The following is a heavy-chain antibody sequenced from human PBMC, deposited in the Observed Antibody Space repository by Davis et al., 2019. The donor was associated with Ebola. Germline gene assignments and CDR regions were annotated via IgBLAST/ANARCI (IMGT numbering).Heavy chain of an antibody. J-gene: IGHJ4*02. CDR3: ARGGRTADY. CDR1: GGSISSDNYY. V-gene: IGHV4-30-4*01. CDR2: IYYSGST. D-gene: IGHD3-16*01. Sequence: LRLSCTVSGGSISSDNYYWSWIRQPPGKGLEWIGYIYYSGSTYYNPSLKSRITISVDTSKNQFSLKLSSVTAADTAVYYCARGGRTADYWGQGTLVTVSS.